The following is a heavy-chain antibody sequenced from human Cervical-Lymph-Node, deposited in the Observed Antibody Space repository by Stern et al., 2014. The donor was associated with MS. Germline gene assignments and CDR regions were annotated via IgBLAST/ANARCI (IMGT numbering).Heavy chain of an antibody. Sequence: EVQLVESGGGLVKPGGSLRLSCAASGFTFSSYSMNWVRQAPGKGLEWVSSISSSSSYIYYADSVKGRFTISRDNAKNSLYMQMNSLRAEDTAVYYCARDNFEYSTESFDYWGQGTLVTVSS. D-gene: IGHD6-6*01. CDR1: GFTFSSYS. CDR2: ISSSSSYI. V-gene: IGHV3-21*01. J-gene: IGHJ4*02. CDR3: ARDNFEYSTESFDY.